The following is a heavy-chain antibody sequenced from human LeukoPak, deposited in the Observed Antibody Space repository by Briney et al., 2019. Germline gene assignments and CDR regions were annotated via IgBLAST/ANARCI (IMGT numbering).Heavy chain of an antibody. CDR2: FYSDGST. D-gene: IGHD6-6*01. CDR1: GFTVSSSY. CDR3: ARAKYSSASGFAVFEY. J-gene: IGHJ4*02. V-gene: IGHV3-66*01. Sequence: GGSLRLSCAVSGFTVSSSYMSWVRQAPGKGLEWLSVFYSDGSTYYADSVKGRFTISRDNSKDTLYLQMNNLRAEDTAVYYCARAKYSSASGFAVFEYWGQGALVAVSS.